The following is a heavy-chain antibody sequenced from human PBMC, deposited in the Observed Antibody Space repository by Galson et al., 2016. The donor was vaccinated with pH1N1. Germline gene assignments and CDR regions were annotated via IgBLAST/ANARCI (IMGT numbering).Heavy chain of an antibody. V-gene: IGHV4-39*07. D-gene: IGHD1-26*01. CDR3: ARGRSGKWGGSVYFDY. Sequence: LSLTCTVSGDSITSTGSYWGWFRQPPGKGLEWIASVYYSGDTYYNPSLKSRVTMSVDTSKRYFSLNLSSVTAADTAGYYCARGRSGKWGGSVYFDYWGQETRVTVSS. CDR1: GDSITSTGSY. J-gene: IGHJ4*02. CDR2: VYYSGDT.